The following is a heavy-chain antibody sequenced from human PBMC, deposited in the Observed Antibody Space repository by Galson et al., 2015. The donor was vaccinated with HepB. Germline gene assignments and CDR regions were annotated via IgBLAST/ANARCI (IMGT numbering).Heavy chain of an antibody. D-gene: IGHD3-10*01. Sequence: SLRLSCAASGFTFSSYSMNWVRQAPGKGLEWASYISSSSTIYYADSVKGRFTISRDNAKNSLYLQMNSLRDEDTAVYYCARDSGSGSSWGQGTLVTVSS. CDR2: ISSSSTI. J-gene: IGHJ4*02. CDR1: GFTFSSYS. V-gene: IGHV3-48*02. CDR3: ARDSGSGSS.